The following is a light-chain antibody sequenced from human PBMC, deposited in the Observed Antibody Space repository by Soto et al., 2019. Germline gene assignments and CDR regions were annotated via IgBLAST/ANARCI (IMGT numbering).Light chain of an antibody. CDR1: SIDVGGFNY. CDR2: DVT. Sequence: QSALTQPPSSSGTPGHSVTISCTGTSIDVGGFNYVSWYQHHPGKAPKLMIYDVTKRPSGVPDRFSGSKSGNTASLTVSGLQAEDEADYYCSSFAGSNNVVFGGGTKLTVL. J-gene: IGLJ2*01. V-gene: IGLV2-8*01. CDR3: SSFAGSNNVV.